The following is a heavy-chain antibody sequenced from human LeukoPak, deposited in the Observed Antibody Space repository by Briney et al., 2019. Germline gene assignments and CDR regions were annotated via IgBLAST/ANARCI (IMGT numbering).Heavy chain of an antibody. D-gene: IGHD4-17*01. V-gene: IGHV4-34*01. CDR1: GGSFSGYY. CDR3: ARGSNDYRDYSFDY. J-gene: IGHJ4*02. Sequence: PSETLSLTCAVYGGSFSGYYWSWIRQPPGKGLEWIGEINHSGSTNYNPSLKSRVTISVDTSKNQFALQLNSVTPEDTAVYYCARGSNDYRDYSFDYWGQGTLVTVSS. CDR2: INHSGST.